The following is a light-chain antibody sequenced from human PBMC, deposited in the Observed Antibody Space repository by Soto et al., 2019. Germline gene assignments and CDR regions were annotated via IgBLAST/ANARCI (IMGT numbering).Light chain of an antibody. CDR2: DVT. V-gene: IGLV2-14*01. CDR3: LSYSSSNSPYV. CDR1: SSDVCGYNF. Sequence: QSVLTQPASVSGSPGQSITISCTGTSSDVCGYNFVSWYQQHPGKAPKLMMYDVTNRPSGVSNRFSGSKSGNTASLTISGIQAEDEADYYCLSYSSSNSPYVLGTGTKVTVL. J-gene: IGLJ1*01.